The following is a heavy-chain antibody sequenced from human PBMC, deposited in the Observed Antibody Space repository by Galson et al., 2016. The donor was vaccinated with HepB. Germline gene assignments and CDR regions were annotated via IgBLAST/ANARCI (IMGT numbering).Heavy chain of an antibody. CDR1: GGSISSSNW. J-gene: IGHJ4*02. CDR2: IFHSGST. CDR3: ASLVHTMYHYDSSGGGDY. D-gene: IGHD3-22*01. Sequence: SETLSLTCAVSGGSISSSNWWSWVRQPPGKGLEWIGEIFHSGSTNYNPSLKSRVTISVDKSKNQFSLKLSSVTAADTALYYCASLVHTMYHYDSSGGGDYWGQGTLVTISS. V-gene: IGHV4-4*02.